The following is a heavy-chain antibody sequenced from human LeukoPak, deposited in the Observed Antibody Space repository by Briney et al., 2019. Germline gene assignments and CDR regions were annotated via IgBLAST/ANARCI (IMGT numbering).Heavy chain of an antibody. Sequence: MASETLSLTCTVSGGSINSYYWSWIRQSPGKGLEWIGYIYYSGSTNYNPSLKSRVTISVDTSKNQFSLKVTSVTAADTAVYYCARERTMVRGMSWFDPWGQGTLVTVSS. J-gene: IGHJ5*02. CDR2: IYYSGST. CDR1: GGSINSYY. V-gene: IGHV4-59*01. CDR3: ARERTMVRGMSWFDP. D-gene: IGHD3-10*01.